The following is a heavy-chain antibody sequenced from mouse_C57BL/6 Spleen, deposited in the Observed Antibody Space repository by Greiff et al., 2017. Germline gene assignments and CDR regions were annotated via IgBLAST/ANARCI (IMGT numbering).Heavy chain of an antibody. CDR1: GFTFSDYG. J-gene: IGHJ4*01. CDR2: ISSGSSTI. V-gene: IGHV5-17*01. CDR3: ARPGWDY. Sequence: EVQGVASGGGLVKPGGSLKLSCAASGFTFSDYGMHWVRQAPEKGLEWVAYISSGSSTIYYADTVKGRFTISRDNAKNTLFLQRTSLRSEDTAMYYCARPGWDYWGQGTSGTVSS.